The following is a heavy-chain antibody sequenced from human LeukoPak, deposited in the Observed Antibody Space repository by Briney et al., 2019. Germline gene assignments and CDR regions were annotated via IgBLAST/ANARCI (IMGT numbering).Heavy chain of an antibody. V-gene: IGHV3-74*01. Sequence: PGGSLRLSCAASGFTFSSYWMHWVRQAPGKGLVWVSRINSDGSTTIYADSVKGRFTISRDNAKNTLFLQMNSLRADDTAVYYCAKATSGWYSDCWGQGTLVTVSS. CDR3: AKATSGWYSDC. CDR2: INSDGSTT. CDR1: GFTFSSYW. D-gene: IGHD6-19*01. J-gene: IGHJ4*02.